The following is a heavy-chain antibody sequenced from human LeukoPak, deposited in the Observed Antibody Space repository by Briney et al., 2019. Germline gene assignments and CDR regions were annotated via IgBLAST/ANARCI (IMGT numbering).Heavy chain of an antibody. Sequence: ASVKVSCKASGYTFTSYGISWVRQAPGQGLEWMGWISAYNGNTNYAQKLQGRVTMTTDTSTSTAYMELRSLRSDDTAVYYCARVERAYSSSWYIKPSAFDIWGQGTMVTVSS. J-gene: IGHJ3*02. CDR1: GYTFTSYG. D-gene: IGHD6-13*01. CDR3: ARVERAYSSSWYIKPSAFDI. CDR2: ISAYNGNT. V-gene: IGHV1-18*01.